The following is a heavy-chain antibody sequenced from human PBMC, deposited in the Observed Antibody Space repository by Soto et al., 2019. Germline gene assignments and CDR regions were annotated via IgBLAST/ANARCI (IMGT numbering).Heavy chain of an antibody. Sequence: GGSLRLSCAASGFTFSSYSMNWVRQAPGQGLEWVSSISGSTSYIYYADSVKGRFTISRDNAKNSLYLQMNSLRAEDTAVYYCARDHAQKQRGTRDGYNFVRAFDIWGQGTMVTVSS. CDR1: GFTFSSYS. V-gene: IGHV3-21*04. CDR3: ARDHAQKQRGTRDGYNFVRAFDI. CDR2: ISGSTSYI. J-gene: IGHJ3*02. D-gene: IGHD5-12*01.